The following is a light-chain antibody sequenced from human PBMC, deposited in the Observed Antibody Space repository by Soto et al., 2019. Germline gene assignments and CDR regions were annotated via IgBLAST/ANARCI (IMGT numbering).Light chain of an antibody. J-gene: IGLJ2*01. CDR2: GNS. CDR1: RSNIGAGYD. CDR3: QSYDSSLSGYVV. V-gene: IGLV1-40*01. Sequence: QSVLTQPPSVSGAPGQRVTISCTGSRSNIGAGYDVHWYQQLPGTAPKLLIYGNSNRPSGVPDRFSGSKSGTSASLAITGLQAEDEADNSCQSYDSSLSGYVVFGGGTKLTVL.